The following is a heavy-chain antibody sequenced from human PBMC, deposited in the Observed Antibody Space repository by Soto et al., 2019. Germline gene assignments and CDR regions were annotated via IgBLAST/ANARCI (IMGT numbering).Heavy chain of an antibody. Sequence: SETLSLTCAVSGGSISSGGYSWSWIRQPPVKGLEWIGYIYHSGSTYYNPSLKSRVTISVDRSKNQFSLKLSSVTAADTAVYYCARLSEYYYDSSGYYASYAFDIWGQGTMVTVS. CDR2: IYHSGST. D-gene: IGHD3-22*01. V-gene: IGHV4-30-2*01. J-gene: IGHJ3*02. CDR1: GGSISSGGYS. CDR3: ARLSEYYYDSSGYYASYAFDI.